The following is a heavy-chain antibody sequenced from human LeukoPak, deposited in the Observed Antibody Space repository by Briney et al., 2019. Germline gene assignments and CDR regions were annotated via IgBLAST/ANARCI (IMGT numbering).Heavy chain of an antibody. CDR1: GYSFTDYF. V-gene: IGHV1-69-2*01. CDR3: TTAGKFYYGSGSPSWFDP. J-gene: IGHJ5*02. D-gene: IGHD3-10*01. Sequence: GASVKVSCKASGYSFTDYFMHWVQQAPGNGLEWIGRVDPEDGETIYGEKFQGRVTITADTSTDTAYMELSSLRSEDTAVYYCTTAGKFYYGSGSPSWFDPWGQGTLVTVSS. CDR2: VDPEDGET.